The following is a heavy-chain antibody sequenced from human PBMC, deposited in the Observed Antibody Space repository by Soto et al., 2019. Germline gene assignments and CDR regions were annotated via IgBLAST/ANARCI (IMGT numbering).Heavy chain of an antibody. D-gene: IGHD3-22*01. CDR3: ARDSSGYYTIDY. CDR2: FYSSGST. Sequence: SETLSLTCTVSGGSISGYFWNWFRQPAGKGLEWIGRFYSSGSTNYNPSLKSRVTMSVDTSKNQFSLKLSSVTAADTAVYYCARDSSGYYTIDYWGQGTLVTVS. V-gene: IGHV4-4*07. J-gene: IGHJ4*02. CDR1: GGSISGYF.